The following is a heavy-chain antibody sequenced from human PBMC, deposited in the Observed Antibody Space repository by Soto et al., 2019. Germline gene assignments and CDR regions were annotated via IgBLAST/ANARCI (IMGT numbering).Heavy chain of an antibody. CDR3: ARVGLYSGYDFDY. V-gene: IGHV6-1*01. D-gene: IGHD5-12*01. Sequence: SRTLSLTCAMSGNSVSIKSTAWNWIRQSPSRGLEWLGRTYYRSKWYNDYAVSVKSRITINPDTSKNQFSLQLNSVTPEDTAVYYCARVGLYSGYDFDYRGQGTLVTVS. J-gene: IGHJ4*02. CDR2: TYYRSKWYN. CDR1: GNSVSIKSTA.